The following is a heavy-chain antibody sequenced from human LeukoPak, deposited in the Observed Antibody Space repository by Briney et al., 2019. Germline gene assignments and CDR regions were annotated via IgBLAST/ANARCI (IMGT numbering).Heavy chain of an antibody. Sequence: GGSLRLSCAASGFTFSSYSMDWVRQAPGKGLEWVSSISSSSSYIYYADSVKGRFTISRDNAKNSLYLQMNSLRAEDTAVYYCAREASSSLRPDIWGQGTMVTVSS. CDR1: GFTFSSYS. J-gene: IGHJ3*02. CDR2: ISSSSSYI. D-gene: IGHD6-6*01. CDR3: AREASSSLRPDI. V-gene: IGHV3-21*01.